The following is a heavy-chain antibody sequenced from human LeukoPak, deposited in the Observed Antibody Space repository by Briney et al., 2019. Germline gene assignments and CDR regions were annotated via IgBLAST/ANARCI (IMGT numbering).Heavy chain of an antibody. CDR3: ARRRLGFGDPGFGFDP. D-gene: IGHD3-10*01. Sequence: SETLSLTCTVSGGSISSSSYYWGWVRQPPGKGLEWLGCIYYSGTTFYNPSRKSQLTISVDTSKNQFSLKLNSVTAADTAVYYCARRRLGFGDPGFGFDPWGQGTLVTVSS. J-gene: IGHJ5*02. CDR2: IYYSGTT. V-gene: IGHV4-39*01. CDR1: GGSISSSSYY.